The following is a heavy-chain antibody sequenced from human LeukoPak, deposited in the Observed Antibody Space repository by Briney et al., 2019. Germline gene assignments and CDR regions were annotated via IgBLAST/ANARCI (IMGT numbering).Heavy chain of an antibody. CDR1: GGSFSGYY. Sequence: KPSETLSLTCAVYGGSFSGYYWSWIRQPPGKGLEWIGEINHSGSTNYNPSLKSRVTISVDTSKNQFSLKLSSVTAADTAVYYCAREPDFLTGDWFDPWGQGTLVTVSS. CDR3: AREPDFLTGDWFDP. CDR2: INHSGST. D-gene: IGHD7-27*01. J-gene: IGHJ5*02. V-gene: IGHV4-34*01.